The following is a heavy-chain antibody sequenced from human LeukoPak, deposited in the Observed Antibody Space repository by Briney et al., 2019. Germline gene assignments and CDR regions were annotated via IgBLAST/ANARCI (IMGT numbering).Heavy chain of an antibody. D-gene: IGHD3-3*01. CDR2: ISGSGGST. V-gene: IGHV3-23*01. CDR1: GFTFSSYA. CDR3: AKGADDFWSGYYWVYFDY. Sequence: GGSLRLSCAASGFTFSSYAMSWVRQAPGKGLEWVSAISGSGGSTYYADSVKGRFTISRDNSKNTLYLQMNSPRAEDTAVYYCAKGADDFWSGYYWVYFDYWGQGTLVTVSS. J-gene: IGHJ4*02.